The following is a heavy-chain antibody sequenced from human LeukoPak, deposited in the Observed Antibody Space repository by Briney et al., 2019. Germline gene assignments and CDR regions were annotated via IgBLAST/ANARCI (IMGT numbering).Heavy chain of an antibody. CDR3: AKRYSGSSGLYNFDY. D-gene: IGHD1-26*01. J-gene: IGHJ4*02. CDR2: ITGSTGST. Sequence: GGSLRLSCAASGFTFSSYAMSWIRQAPGKGLGGVSSITGSTGSTYYADSVKGRFTISRDNSKNTLYLQMNSLRAEDTAVYYCAKRYSGSSGLYNFDYWGQGTLVTVSS. CDR1: GFTFSSYA. V-gene: IGHV3-23*01.